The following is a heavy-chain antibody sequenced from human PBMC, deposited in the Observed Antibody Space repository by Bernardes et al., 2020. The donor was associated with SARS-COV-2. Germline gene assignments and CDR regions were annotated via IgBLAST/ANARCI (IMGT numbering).Heavy chain of an antibody. Sequence: GGSLRLSCAASGFTFSTYAMNWVRQAPGKGLEWVSGIRGSGGNTYYADSVKGRFTVSRDNTRTSVFLQMESLRAEDTAVYYCARDVGGTDWRFGFDVWGPGTMVHVSS. J-gene: IGHJ3*01. CDR2: IRGSGGNT. V-gene: IGHV3-23*01. D-gene: IGHD3-9*01. CDR1: GFTFSTYA. CDR3: ARDVGGTDWRFGFDV.